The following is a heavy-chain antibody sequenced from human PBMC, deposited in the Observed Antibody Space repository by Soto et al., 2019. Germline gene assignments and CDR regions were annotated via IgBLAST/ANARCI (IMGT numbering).Heavy chain of an antibody. V-gene: IGHV3-21*01. J-gene: IGHJ4*02. D-gene: IGHD2-21*01. CDR3: VRGTCIPTDCPLFDY. CDR2: MSATGTYI. CDR1: GFTFSTYS. Sequence: EVQLLESGGGLVKPWGSLRLSCAASGFTFSTYSMNWVRQPTGKGLECVSAMSATGTYIYSSDSVKGRFTISRDNAKNSLYLQMNSLRAEDTAVYYCVRGTCIPTDCPLFDYWGQGTLVTVSS.